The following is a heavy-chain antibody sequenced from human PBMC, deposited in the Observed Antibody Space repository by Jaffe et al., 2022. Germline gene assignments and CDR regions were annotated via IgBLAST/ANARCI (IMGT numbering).Heavy chain of an antibody. D-gene: IGHD3-3*01. J-gene: IGHJ4*02. Sequence: QVQLVQSGAEVKKPGASVKVSCKASGYTFTSYAMHWVRQAPGQRLEWMGWINAGNGNTKYSQKFQGRVTITRDTSASTAYMELSSLRSEDTAVYYCARGSYDFWSGYYDYYFDYWGQGTLVTVSS. CDR3: ARGSYDFWSGYYDYYFDY. CDR1: GYTFTSYA. CDR2: INAGNGNT. V-gene: IGHV1-3*01.